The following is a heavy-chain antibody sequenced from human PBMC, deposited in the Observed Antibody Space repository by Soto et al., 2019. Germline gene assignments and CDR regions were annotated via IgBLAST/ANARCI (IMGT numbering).Heavy chain of an antibody. CDR3: AKMVNSRSGSQYFDY. Sequence: GGSLRLSCASSVFTFSSYSMSCVRHSPGKWLEWVSGFRTSGDGGTTYYADSVKGRFTISRDNSKNTLFMQMNSLRAEDTAIYYCAKMVNSRSGSQYFDYWGQGTPVNVSS. J-gene: IGHJ4*02. V-gene: IGHV3-23*01. CDR2: FRTSGDGGTT. D-gene: IGHD3-10*01. CDR1: VFTFSSYS.